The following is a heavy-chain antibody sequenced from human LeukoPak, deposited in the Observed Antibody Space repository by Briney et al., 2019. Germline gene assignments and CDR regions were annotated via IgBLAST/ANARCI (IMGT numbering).Heavy chain of an antibody. CDR2: ISGSGGST. CDR1: GFTFSNCA. V-gene: IGHV3-23*01. Sequence: GGSLRLSCAASGFTFSNCAMSWVRQAPGKGLEWVSAISGSGGSTYYADSVKGRFTISRDNSKNTLYLQMNSLRAEDTAIYYCAKYGGSSSGSANNWGQGTLVTVSS. J-gene: IGHJ4*02. CDR3: AKYGGSSSGSANN. D-gene: IGHD2-15*01.